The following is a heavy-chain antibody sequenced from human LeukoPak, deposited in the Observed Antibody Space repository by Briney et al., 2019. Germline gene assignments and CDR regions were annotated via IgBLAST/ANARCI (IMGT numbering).Heavy chain of an antibody. CDR2: INQDGTEK. V-gene: IGHV3-7*03. D-gene: IGHD6-13*01. Sequence: PGGSLRLSCAASGFTFSSYAMHWVRAAPGKGREWVAKINQDGTEKDYVDSVRGRFTISRDNAKNSLFLQMNSLRAEDTAVYYCARGPLIAAAGTWWGQGTLVTVSS. J-gene: IGHJ4*02. CDR1: GFTFSSYA. CDR3: ARGPLIAAAGTW.